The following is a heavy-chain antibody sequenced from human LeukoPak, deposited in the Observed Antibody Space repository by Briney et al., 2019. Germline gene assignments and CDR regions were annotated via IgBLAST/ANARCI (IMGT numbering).Heavy chain of an antibody. J-gene: IGHJ4*02. V-gene: IGHV4-4*02. CDR1: GGSISNSNW. D-gene: IGHD3-22*01. Sequence: SGTLSLTCAVSGGSISNSNWWSWVRQPPGKGLVWIGQIYHSGSTNYSPSLKSRVTISIDKSKNQFSLKLSSVTAADTAVYYCARGNSSGYYYFDHWGQGILVTVSS. CDR3: ARGNSSGYYYFDH. CDR2: IYHSGST.